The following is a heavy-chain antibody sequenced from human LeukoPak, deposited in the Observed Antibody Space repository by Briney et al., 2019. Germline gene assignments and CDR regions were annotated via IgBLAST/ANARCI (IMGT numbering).Heavy chain of an antibody. CDR1: GFTFSSYA. CDR2: ISGSGGST. Sequence: GGSLRLSCAASGFTFSSYAMSWVRQAPGKGLEWVSAISGSGGSTYYADSAKGRFTISRDNSKNTLYLQMNSLRAEDTAVYYCAKVVVVAATSYYYGMDVWGQGTTVTVSS. CDR3: AKVVVVAATSYYYGMDV. V-gene: IGHV3-23*01. D-gene: IGHD2-15*01. J-gene: IGHJ6*02.